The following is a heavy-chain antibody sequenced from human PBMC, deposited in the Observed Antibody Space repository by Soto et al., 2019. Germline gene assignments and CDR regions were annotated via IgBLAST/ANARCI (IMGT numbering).Heavy chain of an antibody. CDR3: TRVSSSGYYQIIIFDY. Sequence: EVQLVESGGGLVQPGRSLRLSCTASGFTFGDYAMSWVRQAPGKGLEWVGFIRSKAYGGTTEYAASVKGRFTISRDDSKSIAYLQMNSLKTEDTAVYYCTRVSSSGYYQIIIFDYWGQGTLVTVSS. CDR2: IRSKAYGGTT. V-gene: IGHV3-49*04. D-gene: IGHD3-22*01. CDR1: GFTFGDYA. J-gene: IGHJ4*02.